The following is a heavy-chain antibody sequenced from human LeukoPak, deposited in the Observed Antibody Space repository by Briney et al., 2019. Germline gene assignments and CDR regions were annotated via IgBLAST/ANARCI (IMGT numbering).Heavy chain of an antibody. CDR2: ISGSGGST. CDR3: AREAAAAGNAFDI. Sequence: GGSLRLSCAASGFTFSSYAMSWVRQAPGKGLEWVSAISGSGGSTYYADSVKGRFTISRDNAKNSLYLQMNSLRAEDTAVYYCAREAAAAGNAFDIWGQGTMVTVSS. V-gene: IGHV3-23*01. D-gene: IGHD6-13*01. J-gene: IGHJ3*02. CDR1: GFTFSSYA.